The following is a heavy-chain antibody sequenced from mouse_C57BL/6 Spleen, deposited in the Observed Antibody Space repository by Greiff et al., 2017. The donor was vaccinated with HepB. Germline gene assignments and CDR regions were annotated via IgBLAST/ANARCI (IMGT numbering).Heavy chain of an antibody. D-gene: IGHD2-2*01. Sequence: QVQLQQSGPELVKPGASVKISCKASGYAFSSSWMNWVKQRPGKGLEWIGRIYPGDGDTNYNGKFKGKATLTADKSSSTAYMQLSSLTSEDSAVYICARSTVTTEYFDDWGKGTTVTVAS. CDR1: GYAFSSSW. V-gene: IGHV1-82*01. J-gene: IGHJ1*03. CDR3: ARSTVTTEYFDD. CDR2: IYPGDGDT.